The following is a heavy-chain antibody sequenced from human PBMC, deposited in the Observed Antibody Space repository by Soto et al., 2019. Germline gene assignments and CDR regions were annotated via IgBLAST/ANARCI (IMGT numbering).Heavy chain of an antibody. J-gene: IGHJ4*02. V-gene: IGHV4-4*09. D-gene: IGHD6-19*01. Sequence: QVQLQESGPGLVKPSETMSLTCTVSGVSISNSYCSWVRQPPGKKLEWIGHIWNSGTTDYNPSLRGPVTMSVGTSKNQVSLRLGSVTATDTAVYYCARGGGSYTTGWYNDYWGQGTLVTVSS. CDR2: IWNSGTT. CDR3: ARGGGSYTTGWYNDY. CDR1: GVSISNSY.